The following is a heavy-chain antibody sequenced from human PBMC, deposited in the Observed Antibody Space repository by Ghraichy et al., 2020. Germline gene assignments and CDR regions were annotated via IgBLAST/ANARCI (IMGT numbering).Heavy chain of an antibody. CDR3: ARHDNEGDAFDI. D-gene: IGHD1-1*01. CDR2: IYYSGST. Sequence: SETLSLTCTVSGGSISSSSYYWGWIRQPPGKGLEWIGSIYYSGSTYYNPSLKSRVTISVDTSKNQFSLKLSSVTAADTAVYYCARHDNEGDAFDIWGQGTMVTVSS. CDR1: GGSISSSSYY. V-gene: IGHV4-39*01. J-gene: IGHJ3*02.